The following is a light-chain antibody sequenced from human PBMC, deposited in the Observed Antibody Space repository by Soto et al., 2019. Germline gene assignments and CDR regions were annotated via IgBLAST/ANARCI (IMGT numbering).Light chain of an antibody. CDR2: GAS. J-gene: IGKJ1*01. CDR3: QQYGDTPRT. CDR1: QSVSSNY. V-gene: IGKV3-20*01. Sequence: DIVLTQSPGTLSLSPGEGATLSCRASQSVSSNYLAWYQQKPGQAPRLFIYGASSRATDIPDRFSGSGSGTDFTLTISRLEPEDFAVYYCQQYGDTPRTFGQGTTVEIK.